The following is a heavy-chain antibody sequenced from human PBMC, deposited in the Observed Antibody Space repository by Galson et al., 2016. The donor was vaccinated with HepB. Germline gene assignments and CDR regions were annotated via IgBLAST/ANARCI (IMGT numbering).Heavy chain of an antibody. D-gene: IGHD3-22*01. Sequence: SLRLSCAASGFTFSNYWMSWVRQAPGKGLEWVANIKQDGSEKYYVDFVKGRFTISRDNAKNSLYLQMNSLRAEDTAVYYCARLSDSYSLGIDCWGQGILVTVSS. J-gene: IGHJ4*02. CDR1: GFTFSNYW. V-gene: IGHV3-7*01. CDR3: ARLSDSYSLGIDC. CDR2: IKQDGSEK.